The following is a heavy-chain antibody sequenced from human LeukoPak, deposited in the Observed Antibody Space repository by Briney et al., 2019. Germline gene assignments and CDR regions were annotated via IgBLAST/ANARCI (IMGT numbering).Heavy chain of an antibody. Sequence: PSKTLSLTCTVSGGSISSYYWSWIRQPPGKGLEWIGYIYYSGSTNYNPSLKSRVTISVDTSKNQFSLKLSSVSAADTAVYYCARERYYGSGSYYFRGFDYWGQGILVTVSS. CDR1: GGSISSYY. V-gene: IGHV4-59*01. D-gene: IGHD3-10*01. J-gene: IGHJ4*02. CDR3: ARERYYGSGSYYFRGFDY. CDR2: IYYSGST.